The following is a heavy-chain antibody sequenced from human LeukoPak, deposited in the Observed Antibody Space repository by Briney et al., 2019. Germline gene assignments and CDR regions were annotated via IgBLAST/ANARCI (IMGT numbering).Heavy chain of an antibody. V-gene: IGHV4-39*07. Sequence: SETLSLTCTVSGGSISSNSYYSGWIRQSPGKGLEWIGSIYYSGSTYYNPSLKSRVTISVDTSKNQFSLKLSSVTAADTAVYYCARLYPWRVYSSSPPFYFDYWGQGTLVTVSS. CDR3: ARLYPWRVYSSSPPFYFDY. J-gene: IGHJ4*02. CDR2: IYYSGST. D-gene: IGHD6-13*01. CDR1: GGSISSNSYY.